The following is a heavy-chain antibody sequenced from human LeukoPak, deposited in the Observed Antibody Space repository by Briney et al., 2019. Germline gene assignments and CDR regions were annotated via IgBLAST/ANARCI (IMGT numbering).Heavy chain of an antibody. V-gene: IGHV3-74*01. CDR3: TRGGSGTYGEFDY. CDR2: INGYGSDT. CDR1: GFSLGSYW. Sequence: PGGSLRLSCAGSGFSLGSYWMHWVRQAPGKGLVWVSRINGYGSDTSYADFVKGRFTISRSNAKNTVYLQVNSLRAEDTAVFYCTRGGSGTYGEFDYWGQGTLVTVSS. D-gene: IGHD1-26*01. J-gene: IGHJ4*02.